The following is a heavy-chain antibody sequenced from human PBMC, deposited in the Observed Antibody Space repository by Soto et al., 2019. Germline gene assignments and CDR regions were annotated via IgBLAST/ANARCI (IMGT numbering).Heavy chain of an antibody. V-gene: IGHV4-39*01. D-gene: IGHD6-19*01. CDR3: APQRIRSGWYWFDP. CDR1: GGSISSSSYY. J-gene: IGHJ5*02. Sequence: PSETLSLTCTVSGGSISSSSYYWGWIRQPPGKGLEWIGSIYYSGSTYYNPSLKSRVTISVDTSKNQFSLKLSSVTAADTAVYYCAPQRIRSGWYWFDPWGQGTLVTVSS. CDR2: IYYSGST.